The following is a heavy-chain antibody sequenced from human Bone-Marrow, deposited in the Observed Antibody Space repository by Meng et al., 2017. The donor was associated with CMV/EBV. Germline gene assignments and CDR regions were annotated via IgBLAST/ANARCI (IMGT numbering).Heavy chain of an antibody. J-gene: IGHJ5*02. Sequence: SETLSLTFTVSGGSISSYYWSWIRQPAGKGLEWIGRIYTSGSTNYNPSLKSRVTMSVDTSKNQFSLKLSSVTAADTAVYYGARCSPFALGTGDWFDPWGQGTLVTVSS. CDR3: ARCSPFALGTGDWFDP. D-gene: IGHD7-27*01. CDR2: IYTSGST. V-gene: IGHV4-4*07. CDR1: GGSISSYY.